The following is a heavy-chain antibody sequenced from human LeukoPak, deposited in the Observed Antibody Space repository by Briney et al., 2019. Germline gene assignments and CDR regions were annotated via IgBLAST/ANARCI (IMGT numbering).Heavy chain of an antibody. V-gene: IGHV1-18*01. CDR2: ISAYNGNT. CDR1: GYTFTIYG. D-gene: IGHD3-22*01. CDR3: ARGAGYYDSSGYYYFDC. J-gene: IGHJ4*02. Sequence: ASVKVSCKASGYTFTIYGISWVRQAPGQGLEWMGWISAYNGNTNYAQKLQGRVTMTTDTSTSTAYMELRRLRSDDTAVYYCARGAGYYDSSGYYYFDCWGQGTLVTVSS.